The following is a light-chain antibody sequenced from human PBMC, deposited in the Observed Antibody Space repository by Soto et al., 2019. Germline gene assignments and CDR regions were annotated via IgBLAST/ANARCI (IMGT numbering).Light chain of an antibody. CDR1: QSLSGNY. J-gene: IGKJ5*01. Sequence: EIVLTQSPGTLSLSPGERVTLSCRASQSLSGNYLAWYQQKPGQAPKFLIYGASNRATDIPDRFSGGGSGTDFALTINRLEPEDSAVYYCQQYGRSPITFGQGTRLEIK. CDR3: QQYGRSPIT. CDR2: GAS. V-gene: IGKV3-20*01.